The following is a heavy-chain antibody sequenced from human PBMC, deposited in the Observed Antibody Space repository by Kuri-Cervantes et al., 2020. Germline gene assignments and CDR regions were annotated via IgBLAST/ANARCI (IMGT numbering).Heavy chain of an antibody. CDR3: AKDINVVVPAAMPSYYYYGMDF. V-gene: IGHV3-23*01. CDR1: GFTFSSYA. J-gene: IGHJ6*02. Sequence: GESLKISCAASGFTFSSYAMSWVRQAPGKGLAWVSRINSDGSSTSYADSVKGRFTISRDNSKNTLYLQMNSLRAEDTAVYYCAKDINVVVPAAMPSYYYYGMDFWGQGTTVTVSS. D-gene: IGHD2-2*01. CDR2: INSDGSST.